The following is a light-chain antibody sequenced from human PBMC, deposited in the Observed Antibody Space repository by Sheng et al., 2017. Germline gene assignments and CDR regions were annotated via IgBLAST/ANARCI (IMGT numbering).Light chain of an antibody. CDR1: QSVSANY. CDR2: AAS. V-gene: IGKV3-20*01. CDR3: QQYGTSPVT. Sequence: ETVLTQSPGTLSLSPGERATLSCRASQSVSANYVAWYQQKPGQPPRLLIYAASSRATGIPHRFRGSGSGRDFTLTIAGLEPEDLAVYYCQQYGTSPVTFGPGTKVAI. J-gene: IGKJ3*01.